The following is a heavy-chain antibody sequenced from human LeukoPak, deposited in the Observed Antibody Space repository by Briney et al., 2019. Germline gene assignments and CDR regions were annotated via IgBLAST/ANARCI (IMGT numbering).Heavy chain of an antibody. Sequence: GGSLRLSCAASGFTFSSYEMNWVRQAPGKGLEWVSYISSSGNTIYYADSVKGRFTISRDNAKNSLYLQMNSLRAEDTAVYYCARDRLLWFVRDAFDIWGQGTMVTVSS. V-gene: IGHV3-48*03. CDR1: GFTFSSYE. D-gene: IGHD3-10*01. CDR3: ARDRLLWFVRDAFDI. J-gene: IGHJ3*02. CDR2: ISSSGNTI.